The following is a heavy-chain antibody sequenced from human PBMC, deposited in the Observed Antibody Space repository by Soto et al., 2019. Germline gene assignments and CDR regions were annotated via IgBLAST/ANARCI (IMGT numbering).Heavy chain of an antibody. V-gene: IGHV4-59*01. Sequence: SETLSLTCTVSGGSISSYYWSWIRQPPGKGLEWIGYIYYSGSTNYNPSLKSRVTISVDTSKNQFSLKLSSVTAADTAVYYCARVDYGDYANFDYWGQGTQVTVSS. CDR2: IYYSGST. J-gene: IGHJ4*02. D-gene: IGHD4-17*01. CDR1: GGSISSYY. CDR3: ARVDYGDYANFDY.